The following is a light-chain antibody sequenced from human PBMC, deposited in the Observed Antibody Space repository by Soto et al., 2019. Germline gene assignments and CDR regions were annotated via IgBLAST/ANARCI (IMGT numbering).Light chain of an antibody. V-gene: IGKV1-9*01. CDR1: QGIRSY. J-gene: IGKJ4*01. CDR3: QQLNSYLPLT. Sequence: DMQLTQSPSFLSASVGDRVTSTCRASQGIRSYLAWYQQKPGKAPKLLIYAASTLQSGVPSRFSGSGSGTEFTLTISSLQPEDFATYYCQQLNSYLPLTFGGGTKVEIK. CDR2: AAS.